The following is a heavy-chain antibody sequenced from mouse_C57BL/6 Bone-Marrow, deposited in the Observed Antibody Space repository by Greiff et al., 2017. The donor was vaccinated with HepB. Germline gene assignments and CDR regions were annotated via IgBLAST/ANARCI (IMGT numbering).Heavy chain of an antibody. V-gene: IGHV1-59*01. CDR1: GYTFTSYW. D-gene: IGHD3-2*02. J-gene: IGHJ4*01. CDR2: IDPSDSYT. CDR3: ATAQATYAMDY. Sequence: VQLQQPGAELVRPGTSVKLSCQASGYTFTSYWMHWVKQRPGPGLEWIGVIDPSDSYTNYNQKFKGKATLTVDTSSSTAYMQLSSLTSEDSAVYYCATAQATYAMDYWGQGTSVTVSS.